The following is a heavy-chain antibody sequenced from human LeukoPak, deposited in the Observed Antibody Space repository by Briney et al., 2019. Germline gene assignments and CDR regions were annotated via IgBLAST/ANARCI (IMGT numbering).Heavy chain of an antibody. CDR3: AKCSGGNCYHSDNH. J-gene: IGHJ5*02. D-gene: IGHD2-15*01. V-gene: IGHV3-21*01. Sequence: GGSLRLSCAASGFTFSAHSMNWVRQAPGKGLEWVSSISSGSRYIYYADSVKGRFTISRDNVKDSLYLQMNSLRAEDTAVYYCAKCSGGNCYHSDNHWGQGTLVTVSP. CDR1: GFTFSAHS. CDR2: ISSGSRYI.